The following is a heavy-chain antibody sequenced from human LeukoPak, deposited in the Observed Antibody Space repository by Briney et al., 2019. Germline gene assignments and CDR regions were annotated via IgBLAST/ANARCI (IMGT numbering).Heavy chain of an antibody. J-gene: IGHJ6*04. CDR1: GFTFTSYA. CDR3: AELGITMIGGV. D-gene: IGHD3-10*02. Sequence: GGSLRLSCAASGFTFTSYAMSWVRQAPGKGLEWVSSISGSGGGTFYADSVKGRFTISRDNAKNSLYLQMNSLRAEDAAVYYCAELGITMIGGVWGKGTTVTISS. V-gene: IGHV3-23*01. CDR2: ISGSGGGT.